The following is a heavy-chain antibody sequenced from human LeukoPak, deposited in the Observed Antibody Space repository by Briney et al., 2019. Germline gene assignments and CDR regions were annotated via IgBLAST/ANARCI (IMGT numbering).Heavy chain of an antibody. CDR2: ISGDGGST. CDR3: AKAMNSGYEFDY. J-gene: IGHJ4*02. Sequence: GGSLRLSCAASGFTFDDYAMHWVRQAPGKGLEWVSLISGDGGSTYYADSVKGRLTISRDNSKNSLYLQMNSLRTEDTALCYCAKAMNSGYEFDYWGQGTLVTVSS. CDR1: GFTFDDYA. V-gene: IGHV3-43*02. D-gene: IGHD5-12*01.